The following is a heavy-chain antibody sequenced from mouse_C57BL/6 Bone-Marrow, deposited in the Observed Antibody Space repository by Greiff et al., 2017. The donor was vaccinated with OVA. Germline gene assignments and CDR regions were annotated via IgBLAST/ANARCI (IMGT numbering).Heavy chain of an antibody. CDR1: GYAFTNYL. D-gene: IGHD2-10*02. CDR2: INPGSGGT. V-gene: IGHV1-54*01. J-gene: IGHJ3*01. CDR3: ARSKYDSPFAY. Sequence: QVQLQQSGAELVRPGTSVKVSCKASGYAFTNYLIEWVKQRPGQGLEWIGVINPGSGGTNYNEKFKGKATLTADKSSSTAYMQLSSLTSEDSAVYFCARSKYDSPFAYWGQGTLVTVSA.